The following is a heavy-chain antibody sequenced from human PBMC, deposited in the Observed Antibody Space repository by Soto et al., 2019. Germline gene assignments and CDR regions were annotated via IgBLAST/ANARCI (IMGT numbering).Heavy chain of an antibody. CDR3: AREGNERGYSSSWYYYYGMDV. D-gene: IGHD6-13*01. Sequence: QVQLVESGGGVVQPGRSLRLSCAASGFTFSSYGMHWVRQAPGKGLEWVAVIWYDGSNKYYADSVKGRFTISRDNSKNRLYLQMNSLRAEDTAVYYCAREGNERGYSSSWYYYYGMDVWGQGTTVTVSS. J-gene: IGHJ6*02. CDR2: IWYDGSNK. CDR1: GFTFSSYG. V-gene: IGHV3-33*01.